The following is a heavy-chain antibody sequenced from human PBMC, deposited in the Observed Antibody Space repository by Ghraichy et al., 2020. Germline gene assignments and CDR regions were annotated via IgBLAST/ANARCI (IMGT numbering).Heavy chain of an antibody. J-gene: IGHJ4*02. CDR1: GFTFTIYW. D-gene: IGHD1-1*01. Sequence: GGSLRLSCAASGFTFTIYWMSWVRQAPGKGLEWVANIKQDGTEKYYVDSVKGRFTISRDNAKNSLYLQMNSLRAEDTAIYYCVSGYYTNWFAYWGQGTLVTVSS. CDR2: IKQDGTEK. V-gene: IGHV3-7*03. CDR3: VSGYYTNWFAY.